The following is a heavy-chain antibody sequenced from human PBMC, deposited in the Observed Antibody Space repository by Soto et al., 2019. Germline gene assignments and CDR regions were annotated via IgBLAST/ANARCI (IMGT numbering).Heavy chain of an antibody. Sequence: SETLSLACGVYRGSFSGFYWSWVRQTPGGGLEWIGEINHSGTTNYNPSFQNRVTISVDKSTNNFSLKMTSVTAADAAVYYCARGRGYVYGSNFYGLDVWGQGTTVTVSS. J-gene: IGHJ6*02. CDR1: RGSFSGFY. CDR3: ARGRGYVYGSNFYGLDV. V-gene: IGHV4-34*01. CDR2: INHSGTT. D-gene: IGHD6-25*01.